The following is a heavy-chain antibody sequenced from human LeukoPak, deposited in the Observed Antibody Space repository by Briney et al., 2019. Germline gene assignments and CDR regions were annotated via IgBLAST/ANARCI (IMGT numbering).Heavy chain of an antibody. CDR2: IYTSGST. CDR3: ARDPTPAYYYDSSGYRN. V-gene: IGHV4-61*02. D-gene: IGHD3-22*01. J-gene: IGHJ4*02. Sequence: SETLSLTCTVSGGSISSGSYYRSWIRQPAGKGLEWIGRIYTSGSTNYNPSLKSRVTISVDTSKNQFSLKLSSVTAADTAVYYCARDPTPAYYYDSSGYRNWGQGTLVTVSS. CDR1: GGSISSGSYY.